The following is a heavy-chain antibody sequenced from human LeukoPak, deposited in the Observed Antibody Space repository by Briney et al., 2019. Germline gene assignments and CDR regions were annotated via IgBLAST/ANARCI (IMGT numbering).Heavy chain of an antibody. V-gene: IGHV4-39*01. CDR1: GVSISSSSYY. CDR2: IYYSGST. J-gene: IGHJ1*01. CDR3: ARQGDYYDSSGYHFQH. D-gene: IGHD3-22*01. Sequence: SETLSLTCTVSGVSISSSSYYWGWIRQPPGKGLEWIGSIYYSGSTYYNPSLKSRVTISVDTSKNQFSLKLSSVTAADTAVYYCARQGDYYDSSGYHFQHWGQGTLVTVSS.